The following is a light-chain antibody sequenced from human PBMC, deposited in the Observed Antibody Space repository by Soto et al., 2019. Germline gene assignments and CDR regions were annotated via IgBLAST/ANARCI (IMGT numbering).Light chain of an antibody. CDR2: DSS. CDR3: QQYHSSIT. Sequence: EIVLTQSPATLSLSPGERATLSCRASQSLSSNFLAWYQQKPGQPPRLLIYDSSTRASGFPDRFSGSGSGTDFTLTFIRLEPEDFAVYFCQQYHSSITFGPGTQVDIK. CDR1: QSLSSNF. V-gene: IGKV3-20*01. J-gene: IGKJ3*01.